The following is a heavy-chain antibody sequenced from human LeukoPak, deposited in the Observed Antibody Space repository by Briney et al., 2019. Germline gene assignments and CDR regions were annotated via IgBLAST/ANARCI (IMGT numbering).Heavy chain of an antibody. Sequence: GSSVKVSCKASGGTFSSYAISWVRQAPGQGLEWMGRIIPILGIANYAQKFQGRVTITADKSTSTACMELSSLRSEDTAVYYCARPPNYVPDFYFDYWGQGTLVTVSS. CDR3: ARPPNYVPDFYFDY. J-gene: IGHJ4*02. CDR2: IIPILGIA. V-gene: IGHV1-69*04. D-gene: IGHD3-10*02. CDR1: GGTFSSYA.